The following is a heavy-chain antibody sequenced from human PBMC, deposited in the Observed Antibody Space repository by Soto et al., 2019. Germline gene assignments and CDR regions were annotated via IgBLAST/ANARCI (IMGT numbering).Heavy chain of an antibody. D-gene: IGHD3-3*01. V-gene: IGHV4-34*01. Sequence: SETLSLTCAVYGGSFSGYYWSWIRQPPGKGLEWIGEINHSGSTNYNPSLKSRVTISVDTPKNQFSLKLSSVTAADTAAYYCARRKNFGVVLHYYRNVGGKGTRVTVS. CDR1: GGSFSGYY. J-gene: IGHJ6*03. CDR3: ARRKNFGVVLHYYRNV. CDR2: INHSGST.